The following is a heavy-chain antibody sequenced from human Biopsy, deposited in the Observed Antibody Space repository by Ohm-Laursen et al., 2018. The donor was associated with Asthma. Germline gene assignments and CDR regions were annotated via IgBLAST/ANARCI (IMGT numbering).Heavy chain of an antibody. D-gene: IGHD6-13*01. Sequence: SSVKVSCNTSGYPFIGYHIHWMRQAPGQGLEWIGRINPNRGATNYAQKFQGRVTMTRDTSISTAHMEVSRLRSDDTAVYYCARGQKSAGDRWFDPWGQGTLVTVSS. V-gene: IGHV1-2*06. J-gene: IGHJ5*02. CDR1: GYPFIGYH. CDR2: INPNRGAT. CDR3: ARGQKSAGDRWFDP.